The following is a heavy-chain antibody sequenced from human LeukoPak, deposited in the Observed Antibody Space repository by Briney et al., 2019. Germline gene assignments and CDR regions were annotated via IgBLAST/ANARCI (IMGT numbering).Heavy chain of an antibody. Sequence: SETLSLTCAVYGGSFSDSNWSWIRQPPGKGLEWIGEIYNSGSTIYNPSLKSRVTISVDTSKNQFSLNLISVTAADTAVYYCVRAYDYWGQGTLVTVSS. CDR2: IYNSGST. CDR3: VRAYDY. V-gene: IGHV4-34*01. J-gene: IGHJ4*02. CDR1: GGSFSDSN.